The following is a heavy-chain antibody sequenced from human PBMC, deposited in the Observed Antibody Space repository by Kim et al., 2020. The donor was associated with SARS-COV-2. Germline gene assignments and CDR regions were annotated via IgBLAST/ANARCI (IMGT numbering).Heavy chain of an antibody. Sequence: GGSLRLSCAASGFTFSDYYMSLIRQAPGKGLEWVSYISSSGSTIYYADSVKGRFTISRDNAKNSLYLQMNSLRAEDTAVYYCARENSHITIFGVVTRFGMDIWGQGTTVTVSS. CDR3: ARENSHITIFGVVTRFGMDI. V-gene: IGHV3-11*01. CDR2: ISSSGSTI. CDR1: GFTFSDYY. D-gene: IGHD3-3*01. J-gene: IGHJ6*02.